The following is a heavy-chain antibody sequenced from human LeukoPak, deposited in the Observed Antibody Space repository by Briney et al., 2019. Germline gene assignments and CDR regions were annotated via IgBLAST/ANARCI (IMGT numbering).Heavy chain of an antibody. D-gene: IGHD7-27*01. Sequence: ASVKVSCKASGYTFTSYYMHWVRQAPGQGLEWMGIINPSVGSTSYAQKFQGRVTMTRDTSTSTFYMELSRLRSDDTAVYYCARDRGNWGITSGGFDYWGQGTLVTVSS. V-gene: IGHV1-46*01. CDR2: INPSVGST. J-gene: IGHJ4*02. CDR1: GYTFTSYY. CDR3: ARDRGNWGITSGGFDY.